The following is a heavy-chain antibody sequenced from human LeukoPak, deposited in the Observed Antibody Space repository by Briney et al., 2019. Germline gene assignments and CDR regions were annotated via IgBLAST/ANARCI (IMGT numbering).Heavy chain of an antibody. V-gene: IGHV1-69*06. CDR3: ARASTILGVAYYMDV. Sequence: SVKVSCKASGGTFSNYAISWVRQAPGQGLEWMGGINPIFGTANYAQKFRGRVTITADKSTSTAYMELSSLRSDDTAVYYCARASTILGVAYYMDVWGKGTTVTVSS. J-gene: IGHJ6*03. CDR2: INPIFGTA. D-gene: IGHD3-3*01. CDR1: GGTFSNYA.